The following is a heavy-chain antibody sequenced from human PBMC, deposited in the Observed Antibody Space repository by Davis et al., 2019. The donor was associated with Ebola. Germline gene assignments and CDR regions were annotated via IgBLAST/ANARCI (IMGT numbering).Heavy chain of an antibody. J-gene: IGHJ5*02. CDR2: INHSEST. CDR3: ARSIAAAQAPVDP. D-gene: IGHD6-13*01. V-gene: IGHV4-34*01. CDR1: GGSFSGYY. Sequence: SGTLSLTCAVYGGSFSGYYWSWIRQPPGKGLEWIGEINHSESTNYNPSLKSRVTISVDTSKNQFSLKLSSVTAADTAVYYCARSIAAAQAPVDPWGQGTLVTVSS.